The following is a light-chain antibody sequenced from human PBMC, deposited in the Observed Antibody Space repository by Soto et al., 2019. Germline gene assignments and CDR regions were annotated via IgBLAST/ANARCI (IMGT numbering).Light chain of an antibody. J-gene: IGLJ2*01. Sequence: QLVLTQPPSASASLGASVTLTCTLSSGYSYYKVDWYQQRPGKGPRIVMRVGTSGIVRSKRDGISDRFSVLGSGLNRDLTVNNIQEGEESDYHGGADRCSWSNGIVVFGGGTKLTVL. CDR2: VGTSGIVR. V-gene: IGLV9-49*01. CDR1: SGYSYYK. CDR3: GADRCSWSNGIVV.